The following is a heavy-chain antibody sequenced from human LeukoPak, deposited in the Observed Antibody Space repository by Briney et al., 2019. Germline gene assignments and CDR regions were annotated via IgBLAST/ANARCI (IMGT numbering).Heavy chain of an antibody. CDR3: AREYCTSCPPRFDP. V-gene: IGHV4-4*07. CDR2: IYTSGST. CDR1: GGSISSYY. D-gene: IGHD2-2*01. Sequence: SETLSLACTVSGGSISSYYWSWIRQPAGEGLEWIGRIYTSGSTNYNPSLKSRVTMSVDTSKNQFSLKLSSVTAADTAVYYCAREYCTSCPPRFDPWGQGTLATVPS. J-gene: IGHJ5*02.